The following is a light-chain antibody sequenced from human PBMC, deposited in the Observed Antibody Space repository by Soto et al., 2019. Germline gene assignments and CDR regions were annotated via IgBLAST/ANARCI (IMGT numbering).Light chain of an antibody. CDR1: QSVSSN. Sequence: EIVMTQSPATLSVSPGERATLSCRASQSVSSNLAWYQQKPGQAPRLLIYGASTRATGIPARFSGSGSGTEFTLTISSLRSEDFAVYYCQQYNNWPRTFGQGTKLDIK. CDR3: QQYNNWPRT. J-gene: IGKJ1*01. CDR2: GAS. V-gene: IGKV3-15*01.